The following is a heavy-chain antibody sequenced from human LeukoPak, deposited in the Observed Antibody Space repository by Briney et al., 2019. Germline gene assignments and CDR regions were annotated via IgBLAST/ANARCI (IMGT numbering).Heavy chain of an antibody. V-gene: IGHV1-69*13. CDR1: GGTFSSYA. D-gene: IGHD6-19*01. CDR3: ARRNIGVAGRGYYYGMDV. CDR2: IIPIFGTA. Sequence: ASVKVSCKASGGTFSSYAISWVRQAPGQGLEWMGGIIPIFGTANYAQKFQGRVTITADESTSTAYMELSSLRSEDTAVYYCARRNIGVAGRGYYYGMDVWGQGTTVTVSS. J-gene: IGHJ6*02.